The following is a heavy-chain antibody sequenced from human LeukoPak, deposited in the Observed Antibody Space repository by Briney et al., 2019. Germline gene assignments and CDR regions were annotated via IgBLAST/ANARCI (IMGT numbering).Heavy chain of an antibody. CDR3: AKEGDSSGHCGDFDI. D-gene: IGHD3-22*01. CDR1: GFTFGSSP. CDR2: VSHDGSGT. V-gene: IGHV3-30*04. Sequence: GGSLRLSCAASGFTFGSSPMHWVRQAPGKGLEWVAGVSHDGSGTYYTDSVKGRFSISRDNAKNTLFLLMNSLRPEDTALYYCAKEGDSSGHCGDFDIWGQGTMVTVSS. J-gene: IGHJ3*02.